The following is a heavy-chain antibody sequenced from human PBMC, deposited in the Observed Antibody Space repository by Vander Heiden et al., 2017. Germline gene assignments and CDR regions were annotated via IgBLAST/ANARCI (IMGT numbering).Heavy chain of an antibody. CDR2: IDGSGNI. D-gene: IGHD3-10*01. V-gene: IGHV4-4*07. CDR3: ARNAYYSFSRRKRWCDP. Sequence: QVQLQASGPGLVKPSETLSLMCTVSGDSITTYYWTGVRQPVGKGREWIGRIDGSGNINFNPSLESRVTMSVDTSKNQFSLKLTSVTAADTGVYYCARNAYYSFSRRKRWCDPWGQGTLGTVSS. CDR1: GDSITTYY. J-gene: IGHJ5*02.